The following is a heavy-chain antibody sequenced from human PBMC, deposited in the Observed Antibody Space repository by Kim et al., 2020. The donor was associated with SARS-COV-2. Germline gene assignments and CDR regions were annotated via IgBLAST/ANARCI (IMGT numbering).Heavy chain of an antibody. CDR3: ARAEVTTVVTRNVAFDI. V-gene: IGHV4-39*01. D-gene: IGHD4-17*01. CDR1: GGSISSSSYY. CDR2: IYYSGST. Sequence: SETLSLTCTVSGGSISSSSYYWGWIRQPPGKGLEWIGSIYYSGSTYYNPSLKSRVTISVDTSKNQFSLKLSSVTAADTAVYYCARAEVTTVVTRNVAFDIWGQGTMVTVSS. J-gene: IGHJ3*02.